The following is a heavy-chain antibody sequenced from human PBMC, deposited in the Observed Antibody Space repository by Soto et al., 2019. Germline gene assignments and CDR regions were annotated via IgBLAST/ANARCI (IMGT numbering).Heavy chain of an antibody. CDR1: GYTFTSYA. Sequence: ASVNVSCKASGYTFTSYAMHWVRQAPGQRLEWMGWINAGNGNTKYSQKFQGRVTITRDTSASTAYMELSSLRSEDTAVYYCARGEYQLLLQDYYYMDVWGKGTTVTVSS. D-gene: IGHD2-2*01. CDR2: INAGNGNT. J-gene: IGHJ6*03. V-gene: IGHV1-3*01. CDR3: ARGEYQLLLQDYYYMDV.